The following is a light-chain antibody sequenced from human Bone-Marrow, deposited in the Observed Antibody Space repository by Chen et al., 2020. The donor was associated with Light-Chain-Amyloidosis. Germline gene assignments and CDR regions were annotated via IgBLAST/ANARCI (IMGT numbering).Light chain of an antibody. Sequence: SYELTQPPSVSVSPGQTARITCSGDDLPTKYAYWYQQKPGQAPVLVIHRDAERPSWISERFSGCSSGTTATLTIRGFQAEDEADYHCQSADSSGTYEVIFGGGTKLTVL. V-gene: IGLV3-25*03. CDR3: QSADSSGTYEVI. CDR2: RDA. CDR1: DLPTKY. J-gene: IGLJ2*01.